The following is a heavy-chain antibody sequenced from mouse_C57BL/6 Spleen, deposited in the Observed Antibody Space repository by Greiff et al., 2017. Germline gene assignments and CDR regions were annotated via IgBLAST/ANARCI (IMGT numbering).Heavy chain of an antibody. J-gene: IGHJ2*01. D-gene: IGHD1-1*01. V-gene: IGHV1-26*01. CDR2: INPNNGGT. Sequence: VPLPPSLPELVKPGASVKISCKASGYTFTDYYMNWVKQSHGKSLEWIGDINPNNGGTSYNQKFKGKATLTVDKSSSTAYMELRSLTSEDSAVYYCARSYYGSSYLYFDYWGQGTTRTVSS. CDR3: ARSYYGSSYLYFDY. CDR1: GYTFTDYY.